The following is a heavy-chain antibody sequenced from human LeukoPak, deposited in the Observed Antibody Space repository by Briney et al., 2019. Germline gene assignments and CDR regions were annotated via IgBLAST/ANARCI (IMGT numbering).Heavy chain of an antibody. V-gene: IGHV3-30*03. CDR1: GFTFSSYG. CDR2: ISSDGSNK. J-gene: IGHJ4*02. CDR3: DPHDSSSHF. D-gene: IGHD6-6*01. Sequence: QAGRSLRLSCAASGFTFSSYGMHWVRQAPGKGPEWVAFISSDGSNKYYADSVKGRFTISRDNSKNTLYLQMNSLRAEDTAVYYCDPHDSSSHFWGQGTLVSVSS.